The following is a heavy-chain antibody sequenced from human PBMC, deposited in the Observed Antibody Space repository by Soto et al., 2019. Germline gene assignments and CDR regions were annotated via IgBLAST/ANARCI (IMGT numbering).Heavy chain of an antibody. CDR3: ARQRDSSGWYLVNWFDP. D-gene: IGHD6-19*01. V-gene: IGHV3-74*01. CDR1: GFTFISYW. J-gene: IGHJ5*02. Sequence: GGSLRLSCAASGFTFISYWMHWVRQAPWKGLVWVSRINSDGSSTSYADSVKGRFTISRDNAKNTLYLQMNSLRAEDTAVYYCARQRDSSGWYLVNWFDPWGQGTLVTVSS. CDR2: INSDGSST.